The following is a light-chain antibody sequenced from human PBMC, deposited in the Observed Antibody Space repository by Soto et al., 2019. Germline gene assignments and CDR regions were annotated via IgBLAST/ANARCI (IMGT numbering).Light chain of an antibody. V-gene: IGKV3-20*01. CDR1: QSVSSSY. CDR2: DTS. CDR3: QQYGTSEII. Sequence: EIVVAESAGTLSLSPGERATFSCRVSQSVSSSYIAWYQQKRGQAPRLLIYDTSSRASGIPDRFSGSGSGTDFTLTISRLETEDFAVFYCQQYGTSEIILGQGTRLEIK. J-gene: IGKJ5*01.